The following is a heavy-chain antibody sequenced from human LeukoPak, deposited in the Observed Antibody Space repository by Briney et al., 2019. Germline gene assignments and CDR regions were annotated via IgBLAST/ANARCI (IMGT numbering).Heavy chain of an antibody. V-gene: IGHV1-69*13. J-gene: IGHJ4*02. CDR1: GGTFSSYA. Sequence: SVKVSRKASGGTFSSYAISWVRQAPGQGLEWMGGIIPIFGTANYAQKFQGRVTITADESTSTAYMELSSLRSEDTAVYYCARDRLVGSGIDFDYWGQGTLVTVSS. CDR3: ARDRLVGSGIDFDY. D-gene: IGHD1-26*01. CDR2: IIPIFGTA.